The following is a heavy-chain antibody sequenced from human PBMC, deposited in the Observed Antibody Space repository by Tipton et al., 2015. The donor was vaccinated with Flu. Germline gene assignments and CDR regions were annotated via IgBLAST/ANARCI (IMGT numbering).Heavy chain of an antibody. CDR2: IKQDGSEQ. CDR1: GFTFSSYW. V-gene: IGHV3-7*01. J-gene: IGHJ6*02. D-gene: IGHD2/OR15-2a*01. CDR3: ARGMNSGLVDV. Sequence: SLRLSCAASGFTFSSYWMSWVRQAPGKGLEWVANIKQDGSEQYYVDSVKGRFTISRDNAKNSVYLQMNSLRADDMAVYYCARGMNSGLVDVWGQGTTVTVSS.